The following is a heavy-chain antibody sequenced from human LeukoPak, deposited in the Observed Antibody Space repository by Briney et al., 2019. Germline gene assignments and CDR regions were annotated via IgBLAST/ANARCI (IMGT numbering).Heavy chain of an antibody. D-gene: IGHD2-2*01. CDR2: ISGSGGST. V-gene: IGHV3-23*01. J-gene: IGHJ4*02. CDR3: AKGPGGVVVPAAMYRDQ. Sequence: GVSLRLSCVASGFTCSSYAMSWVRQAPGKGLEWVSAISGSGGSTYYADSVKGRFTISRDNSKNTLYLQMNSLRAEDTAVYYCAKGPGGVVVPAAMYRDQWGEGPLVRVSS. CDR1: GFTCSSYA.